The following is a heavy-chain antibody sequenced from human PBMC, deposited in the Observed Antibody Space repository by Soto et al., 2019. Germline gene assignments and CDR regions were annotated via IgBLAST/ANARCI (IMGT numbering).Heavy chain of an antibody. CDR3: ASQRILVARGKNYGMDV. CDR2: IYHSGTT. CDR1: GDSVSSKTW. V-gene: IGHV4-4*01. Sequence: KAXATLSLTCAVSGDSVSSKTWWAWFRQPPGKGLEWIGEIYHSGTTNYSPPLQSRLTISLDKSTNQFSLDLRSVTAADTAVYFCASQRILVARGKNYGMDVWGQGTTVTVSS. D-gene: IGHD3-10*01. J-gene: IGHJ6*02.